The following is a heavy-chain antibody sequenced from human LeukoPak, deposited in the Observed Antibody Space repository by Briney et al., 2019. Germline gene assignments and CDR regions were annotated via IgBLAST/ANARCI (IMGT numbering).Heavy chain of an antibody. CDR1: GYTFTSYG. J-gene: IGHJ4*02. CDR3: ARDLSRGVAATGTSRRFDY. D-gene: IGHD6-13*01. CDR2: ISAYNGNT. Sequence: GASVKVSCKASGYTFTSYGISWVRQAPGQGLEWMGWISAYNGNTNYAQKLQGRVTMTTDTSTSTAYMVLRSLRSDDTAVYYCARDLSRGVAATGTSRRFDYWGQGTLVTVSS. V-gene: IGHV1-18*04.